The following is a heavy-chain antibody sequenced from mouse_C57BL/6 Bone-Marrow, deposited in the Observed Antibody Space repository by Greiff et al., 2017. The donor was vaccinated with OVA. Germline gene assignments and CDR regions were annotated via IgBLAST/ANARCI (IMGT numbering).Heavy chain of an antibody. CDR3: ARSTMVTTEFAY. CDR2: IWSGGST. J-gene: IGHJ3*01. CDR1: GFSLTSYG. Sequence: QVQLKESGPGLVQPSQSLSITCTVSGFSLTSYGVHWVRQSPGKGLEWLGVIWSGGSTDYNAAFISRLSISKDNSKSQVFFKMNSLQADDTAIYYCARSTMVTTEFAYWGQGTLVTVSA. V-gene: IGHV2-2*01. D-gene: IGHD2-2*01.